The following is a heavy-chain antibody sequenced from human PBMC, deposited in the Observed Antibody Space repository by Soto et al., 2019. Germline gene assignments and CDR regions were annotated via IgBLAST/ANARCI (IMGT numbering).Heavy chain of an antibody. Sequence: VGSLRLSCAASGFTFSSYAMSWVRQAPGKGLEWVSVISGSDDSTYYADSVKGRFTISRDNSKNTLYLQMNSLRAEDTAVYYCAKRSSSSTFDYWGQGTLVTVS. CDR3: AKRSSSSTFDY. J-gene: IGHJ4*02. CDR1: GFTFSSYA. V-gene: IGHV3-23*01. CDR2: ISGSDDST. D-gene: IGHD6-6*01.